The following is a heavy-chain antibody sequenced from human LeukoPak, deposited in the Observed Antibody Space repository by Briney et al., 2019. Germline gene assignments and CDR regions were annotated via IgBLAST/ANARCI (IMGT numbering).Heavy chain of an antibody. CDR1: GFTFSSYA. Sequence: GGSLRLSCAASGFTFSSYAMSWVRQAPGKGLEWVSAISGSGGSTYYADSVKGRFTISRDNSKNTLYLQMNSLRAEDTAVYYCARVHDYGFTNWFDPWGQGTLVTVSS. CDR2: ISGSGGST. CDR3: ARVHDYGFTNWFDP. J-gene: IGHJ5*02. D-gene: IGHD4-17*01. V-gene: IGHV3-23*01.